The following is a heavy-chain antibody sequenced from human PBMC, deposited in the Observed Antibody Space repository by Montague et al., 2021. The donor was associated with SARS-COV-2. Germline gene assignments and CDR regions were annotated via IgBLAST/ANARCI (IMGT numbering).Heavy chain of an antibody. Sequence: CAISGDSVSSHIAAWNWIRQSPSRGLEWLGRTYYRSKWYNDYAVSVRSRITISPDTSKNQFSLQLNSVTPEGTAVYYCTQERGPGRTTWHYFDYWGQGTLVTVSS. V-gene: IGHV6-1*01. CDR2: TYYRSKWYN. D-gene: IGHD1-14*01. J-gene: IGHJ4*02. CDR1: GDSVSSHIAA. CDR3: TQERGPGRTTWHYFDY.